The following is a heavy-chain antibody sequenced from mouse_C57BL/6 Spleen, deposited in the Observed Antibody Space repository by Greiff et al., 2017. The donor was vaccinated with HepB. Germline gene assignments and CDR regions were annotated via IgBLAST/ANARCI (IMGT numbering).Heavy chain of an antibody. Sequence: VHLVESGAELVRPGTSVKMSCKASGYTFTNYWIGWAKQRPGHGLEWIGDIYPGGGYTNYNEKFKGKATLTADKSSSTAYMQFSSLTSEDSAIYYCARRYYGNLSWFAYWGQGTLVTVSA. CDR2: IYPGGGYT. D-gene: IGHD2-1*01. J-gene: IGHJ3*01. CDR3: ARRYYGNLSWFAY. V-gene: IGHV1-63*01. CDR1: GYTFTNYW.